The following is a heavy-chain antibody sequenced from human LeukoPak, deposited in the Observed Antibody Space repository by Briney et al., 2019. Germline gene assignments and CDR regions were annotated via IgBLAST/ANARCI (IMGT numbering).Heavy chain of an antibody. Sequence: SVKVSCKASGDTFSRYAISWVRQAPGQGLEWMGVIIPIFGTANYAQKFQGRVTITADESTSTAYMELSSLRYDDTAVYYCSSARVGASFYFDYWGQGTLVTVSS. D-gene: IGHD1-26*01. CDR1: GDTFSRYA. V-gene: IGHV1-69*13. CDR3: SSARVGASFYFDY. CDR2: IIPIFGTA. J-gene: IGHJ4*02.